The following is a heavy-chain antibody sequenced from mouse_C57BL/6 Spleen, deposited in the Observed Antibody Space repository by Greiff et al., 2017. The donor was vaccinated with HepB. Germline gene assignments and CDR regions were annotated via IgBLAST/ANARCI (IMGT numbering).Heavy chain of an antibody. J-gene: IGHJ3*01. Sequence: VQLQQSGAELVRPGASVTLSCKASGYTFTDYEMHWVKQTPVHGLEWIGAIDPETGGTAYNQKFKGKAILTADKSSSTAYMELRSLTSEDSAVYYCTRIGSSPFAYWGQGTLVTVSA. CDR3: TRIGSSPFAY. D-gene: IGHD1-1*01. V-gene: IGHV1-15*01. CDR2: IDPETGGT. CDR1: GYTFTDYE.